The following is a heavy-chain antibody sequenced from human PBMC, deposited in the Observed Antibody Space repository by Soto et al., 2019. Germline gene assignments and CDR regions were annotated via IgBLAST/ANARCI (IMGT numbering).Heavy chain of an antibody. J-gene: IGHJ4*02. CDR2: IYYSGST. Sequence: QLQLQESGPGLVKPSETLSLTCTVSGGSISSSSYYWGWIRQPPGKGLEWIGSIYYSGSTYYNPSLKSRVTISVDTSKNQFSLKLSSVTAADTAVYYCARTRMRYYYDSSGYGFDYWGQGTLVTVSS. CDR1: GGSISSSSYY. CDR3: ARTRMRYYYDSSGYGFDY. V-gene: IGHV4-39*01. D-gene: IGHD3-22*01.